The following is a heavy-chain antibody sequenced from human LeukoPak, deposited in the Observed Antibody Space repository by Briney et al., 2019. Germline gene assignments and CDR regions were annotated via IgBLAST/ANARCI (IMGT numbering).Heavy chain of an antibody. CDR2: ISSSSSTI. CDR3: ARDGPAAGTEVDY. J-gene: IGHJ4*02. V-gene: IGHV3-48*01. CDR1: GFTFSSYS. Sequence: GGSLRLSCAASGFTFSSYSMNWVRQAPGKGLEWVSYISSSSSTIYYADSVKGRFTISRDNAKNSLYLQMNSLRPEDTAVYYCARDGPAAGTEVDYWGQGTLVTVSS. D-gene: IGHD6-13*01.